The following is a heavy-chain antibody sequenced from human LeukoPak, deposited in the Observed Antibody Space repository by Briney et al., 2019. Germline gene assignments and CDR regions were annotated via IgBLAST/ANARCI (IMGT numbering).Heavy chain of an antibody. J-gene: IGHJ5*02. CDR1: GDSVSSNSAT. D-gene: IGHD6-13*01. Sequence: SQTLSLTCAISGDSVSSNSATWSWIRQSPSRGLEWLGRTHYTSKWYNDYAVSVKSRISINPDTSKNQFSLQLNSVTPEDTAVYYCAKDSGDSSSWNVPGANWFDPWGQGTLVTVSS. V-gene: IGHV6-1*01. CDR2: THYTSKWYN. CDR3: AKDSGDSSSWNVPGANWFDP.